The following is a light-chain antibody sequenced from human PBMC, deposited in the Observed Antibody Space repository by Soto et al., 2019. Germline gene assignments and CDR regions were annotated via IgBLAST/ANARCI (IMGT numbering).Light chain of an antibody. CDR1: QSISTW. CDR3: QHYNNHSPGT. J-gene: IGKJ1*01. Sequence: DIQMTQSPSSLSASVGDRVTITCRASQSISTWLAWYQQKPGKAPKLLIYIASSLESGVPSRFSGSGSGTEFTLTISSLQPADFATYYCQHYNNHSPGTFGQGTKVEIK. V-gene: IGKV1-5*03. CDR2: IAS.